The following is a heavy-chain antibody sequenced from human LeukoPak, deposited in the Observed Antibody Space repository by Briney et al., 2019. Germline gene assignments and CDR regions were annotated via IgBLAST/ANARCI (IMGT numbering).Heavy chain of an antibody. CDR3: AKDYTYYYGSGSYFAY. Sequence: GRSLRLSCAASGFTFDDYAMHWVRQAPGKGLEWVSGITWNSNYIDYADSVKGRFTISRDNAKNSLYLQMNSMRAEDTALYYCAKDYTYYYGSGSYFAYWGQGTLVTVSS. CDR2: ITWNSNYI. J-gene: IGHJ4*02. V-gene: IGHV3-9*01. D-gene: IGHD3-10*01. CDR1: GFTFDDYA.